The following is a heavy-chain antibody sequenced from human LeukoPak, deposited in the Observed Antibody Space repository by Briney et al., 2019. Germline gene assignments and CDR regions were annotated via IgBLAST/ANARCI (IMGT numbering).Heavy chain of an antibody. J-gene: IGHJ4*02. Sequence: GGSLRLSCAASGFTFRSYGMHWVRQAPGKGLQWVAVIWYDGSNKYYADSVKGRFTISRDNSKNTLSLQMNSLRAEDTAVYYCARGTGTNVLRPFDYWGQGTLVNVSS. CDR2: IWYDGSNK. V-gene: IGHV3-33*01. CDR1: GFTFRSYG. D-gene: IGHD2/OR15-2a*01. CDR3: ARGTGTNVLRPFDY.